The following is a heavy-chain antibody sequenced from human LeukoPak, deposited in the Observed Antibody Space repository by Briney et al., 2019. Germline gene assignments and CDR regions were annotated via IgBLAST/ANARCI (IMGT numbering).Heavy chain of an antibody. V-gene: IGHV2-5*02. CDR1: GFSLSTSGVG. CDR3: AHRGYSPNGNWFDP. J-gene: IGHJ5*02. Sequence: SGPTLVKPTQTLTLTCTFSGFSLSTSGVGVGWIRQPPGKALEWLALIYWDDDKRYSPSRKSRLTITKDTSKNQVVLTMTNMDPVDTATYYCAHRGYSPNGNWFDPWGQGTLVTVSS. D-gene: IGHD5-18*01. CDR2: IYWDDDK.